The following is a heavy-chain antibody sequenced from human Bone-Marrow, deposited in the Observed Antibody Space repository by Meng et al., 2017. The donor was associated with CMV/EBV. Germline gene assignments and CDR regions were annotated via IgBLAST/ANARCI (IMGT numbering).Heavy chain of an antibody. CDR2: ISSNGGST. CDR3: AAWDDAFDI. CDR1: GFTFSSYA. J-gene: IGHJ3*02. D-gene: IGHD1-26*01. Sequence: GESLKISCAASGFTFSSYAMHWVRQAPGKGLEYVSAISSNGGSTYYADSVKGRFTISRDNSKNTLYLQMGSLRAEDTAVYYCAAWDDAFDIWGQGTMVTVSS. V-gene: IGHV3-64*02.